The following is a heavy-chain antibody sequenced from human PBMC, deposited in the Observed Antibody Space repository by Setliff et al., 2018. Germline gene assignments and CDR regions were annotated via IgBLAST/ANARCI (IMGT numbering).Heavy chain of an antibody. CDR2: IDWDDEK. Sequence: SGPTLVNPTEPLTLTCTFSGFSLSTSTVRVSWIRQPPGKALEWLARIDWDDEKFYSTSLKTRLTISKDTSKNQVILTMTNMDPADTATYYCARTVGYSSVWYDGDWFDPWGQGTLVTVSS. CDR3: ARTVGYSSVWYDGDWFDP. D-gene: IGHD6-19*01. V-gene: IGHV2-70*04. J-gene: IGHJ5*02. CDR1: GFSLSTSTVR.